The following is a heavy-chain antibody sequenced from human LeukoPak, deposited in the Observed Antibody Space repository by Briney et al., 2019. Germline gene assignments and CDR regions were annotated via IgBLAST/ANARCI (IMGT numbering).Heavy chain of an antibody. CDR3: ARDRGFPYYDFCDY. D-gene: IGHD3-3*01. Sequence: PSETLSLTCTVSGGSISSYYWSWIRQPPGKGLEWIGYIYYSGSTNYNPSLKSRVTISVDTSKNQFSLKLSSVTAADTAVYYCARDRGFPYYDFCDYWGQGTLVTVSS. CDR1: GGSISSYY. J-gene: IGHJ4*02. V-gene: IGHV4-59*12. CDR2: IYYSGST.